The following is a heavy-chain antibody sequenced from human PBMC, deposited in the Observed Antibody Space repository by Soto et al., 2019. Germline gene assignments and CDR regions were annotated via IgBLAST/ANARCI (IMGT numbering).Heavy chain of an antibody. CDR3: AKKLHFGSGTYYFYFDY. CDR1: GFTFSHYA. D-gene: IGHD3-10*01. Sequence: GGSLRLSCAASGFTFSHYAMCWVRQAPGKGQEWVSTITYSGGSTYYADSVKGRFIISRDNSKNTLYLQMNSLRVEDTAVYYCAKKLHFGSGTYYFYFDYWGQGTLVTVSS. J-gene: IGHJ4*02. V-gene: IGHV3-23*01. CDR2: ITYSGGST.